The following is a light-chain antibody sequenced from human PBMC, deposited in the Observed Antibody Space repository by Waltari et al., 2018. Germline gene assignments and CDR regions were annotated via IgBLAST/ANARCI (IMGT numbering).Light chain of an antibody. Sequence: DIQMTQSPSTLPAYVGDRVTITCRASQNISNFVVWYQQMPGRAPKVLIYRASSLRSGVPSRFTGSGSGTDFTLTITSLQPDDFATYFCQHYYTYPWTFGQGTKVGVK. CDR2: RAS. J-gene: IGKJ1*01. V-gene: IGKV1-5*03. CDR1: QNISNF. CDR3: QHYYTYPWT.